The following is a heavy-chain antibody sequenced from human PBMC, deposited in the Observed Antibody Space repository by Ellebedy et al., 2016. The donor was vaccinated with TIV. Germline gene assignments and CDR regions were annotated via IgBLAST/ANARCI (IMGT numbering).Heavy chain of an antibody. V-gene: IGHV1-46*01. CDR3: ARVICNRYCSTTSPEDYSDY. CDR1: GYSFTNYY. D-gene: IGHD2-2*01. Sequence: ASVKVSXXASGYSFTNYYMHWVRQAPGQGLEWMGIINPSGGSTTYAQKFQGRVTMTRDTSTSTVYMELSRLRSEDTAVYYCARVICNRYCSTTSPEDYSDYWGQGTLVTVSS. CDR2: INPSGGST. J-gene: IGHJ4*02.